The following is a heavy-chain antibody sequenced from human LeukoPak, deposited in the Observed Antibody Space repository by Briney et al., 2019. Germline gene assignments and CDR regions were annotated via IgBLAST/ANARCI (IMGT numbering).Heavy chain of an antibody. CDR2: INPNNGHT. Sequence: ASVKVSCKASGYSFSTYWLHWLRQAPGQGLEWMGWINPNNGHTYSAQIFQGRVTMTRDTSISTVYMELSRLESDDTAVYYCARGPSHGAFDIWGRGTMVTVSS. CDR1: GYSFSTYW. CDR3: ARGPSHGAFDI. J-gene: IGHJ3*02. V-gene: IGHV1-2*02.